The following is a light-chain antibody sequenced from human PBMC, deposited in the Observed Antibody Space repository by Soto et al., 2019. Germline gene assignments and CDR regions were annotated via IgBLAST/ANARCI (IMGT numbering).Light chain of an antibody. CDR2: DVS. Sequence: QPVLTQPASVSGSPGQSITISCTGTSSDVGGYNYVSWYQQHPGKAPKLMIYDVSNRPSGVSNRFSGSKSGNTASLTISGLQAEDEADYYCCSYTSSSTTTYVFGTGTKLTVL. CDR1: SSDVGGYNY. J-gene: IGLJ1*01. V-gene: IGLV2-14*01. CDR3: CSYTSSSTTTYV.